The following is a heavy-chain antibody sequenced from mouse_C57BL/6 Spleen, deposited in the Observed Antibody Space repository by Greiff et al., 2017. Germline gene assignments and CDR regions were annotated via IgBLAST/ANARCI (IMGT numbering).Heavy chain of an antibody. J-gene: IGHJ3*01. CDR2: ISSGGSYT. Sequence: EVQLVESGGDLVKPGGSLKLSCAASGFTFSSYGMSWVRQTPDKRLEWVATISSGGSYTYYPDSVKGRFTISRDNAKNTLYLQMSSLKSEDTAMYYCASPYYYGSSYGFAYWGQGTLVTVSA. CDR1: GFTFSSYG. CDR3: ASPYYYGSSYGFAY. V-gene: IGHV5-6*01. D-gene: IGHD1-1*01.